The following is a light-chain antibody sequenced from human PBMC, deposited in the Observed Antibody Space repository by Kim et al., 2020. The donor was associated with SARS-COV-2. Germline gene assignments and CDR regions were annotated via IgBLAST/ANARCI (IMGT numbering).Light chain of an antibody. V-gene: IGKV1-39*01. CDR1: QSINSY. J-gene: IGKJ4*02. Sequence: ASGGDRVTITCRASQSINSYVNWFQQRPGTAPKPLIYAASSLHSGAPSRFGGSGYGTNFTLTISSLQPEDFATYYCQQCYTTPLTFGGGTKVDIK. CDR3: QQCYTTPLT. CDR2: AAS.